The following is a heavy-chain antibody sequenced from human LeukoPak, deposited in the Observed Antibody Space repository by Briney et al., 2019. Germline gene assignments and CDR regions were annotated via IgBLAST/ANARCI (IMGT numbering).Heavy chain of an antibody. V-gene: IGHV3-21*01. CDR2: LSSSSAYI. CDR1: GFTFTTYT. D-gene: IGHD5-18*01. CDR3: ARDRQSYGYIDAFDI. J-gene: IGHJ3*02. Sequence: GGSLRLSCAASGFTFTTYTMNWVRQAPGKGLEWVSSLSSSSAYIFYADSVKGRFTISRDSAKNSLYLQMNSLRAEDTAVYYCARDRQSYGYIDAFDIWGQGTLVTVSS.